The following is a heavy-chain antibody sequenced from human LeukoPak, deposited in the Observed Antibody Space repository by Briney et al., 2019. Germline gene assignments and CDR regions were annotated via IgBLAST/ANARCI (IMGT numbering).Heavy chain of an antibody. CDR1: GGSIRHYY. J-gene: IGHJ3*02. Sequence: PSETLSLTCTVSGGSIRHYYWSWIRQSPGKELKWIGYMHYSGSTDYDPYLKSRVTMSIDTSKNQFSLKLNSVTAADTAVYYCARSSAFLHAFDMWGQGTMVTVSS. CDR2: MHYSGST. CDR3: ARSSAFLHAFDM. V-gene: IGHV4-59*01.